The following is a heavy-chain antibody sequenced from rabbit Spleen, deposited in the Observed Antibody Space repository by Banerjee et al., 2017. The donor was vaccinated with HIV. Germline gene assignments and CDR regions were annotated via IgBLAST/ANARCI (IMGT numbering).Heavy chain of an antibody. CDR2: VDVGSSGFT. CDR1: GFSFSNKAV. CDR3: ARDTATSFSSYGMDL. Sequence: QEQLEESGGGLVKPEGSLTLTCKASGFSFSNKAVMCWVRQAPGKGLEWIGCVDVGSSGFTYFANWAKGRFTISKTSSTTVTLKMTSLTAADTATYFCARDTATSFSSYGMDLWGQGTLVTVS. V-gene: IGHV1S45*01. J-gene: IGHJ6*01. D-gene: IGHD1-1*01.